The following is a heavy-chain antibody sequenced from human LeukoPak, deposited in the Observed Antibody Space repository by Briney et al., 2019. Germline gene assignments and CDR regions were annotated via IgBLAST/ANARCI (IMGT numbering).Heavy chain of an antibody. CDR1: GGSISSYY. CDR3: ARRRRLGYCSGGSCYRHYYYMDV. Sequence: SETLSLTCTVSGGSISSYYWSWIRQPPGKGLEWIGYIYTSGSTNYNPSLKSRVTISVDTSKNQFSLKLSSVTAADTAVYYCARRRRLGYCSGGSCYRHYYYMDVWGKGTTVSVSS. J-gene: IGHJ6*03. V-gene: IGHV4-4*09. D-gene: IGHD2-15*01. CDR2: IYTSGST.